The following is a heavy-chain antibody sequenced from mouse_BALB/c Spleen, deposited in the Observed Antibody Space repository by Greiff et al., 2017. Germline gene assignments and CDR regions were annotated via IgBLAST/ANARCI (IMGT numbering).Heavy chain of an antibody. D-gene: IGHD2-10*02. V-gene: IGHV1-12*01. CDR3: ARSYGNYWYFDV. J-gene: IGHJ1*01. CDR1: GYTFTSYN. CDR2: IYPGNGDT. Sequence: QVQLQQPGAELVKPGASVKMSCKASGYTFTSYNMHWVKQTPGQGLEWIGAIYPGNGDTSYNQKFKGKATLTADKSSSTAYMQLSSLTSEDSAVYYCARSYGNYWYFDVWGAGTTVTVSS.